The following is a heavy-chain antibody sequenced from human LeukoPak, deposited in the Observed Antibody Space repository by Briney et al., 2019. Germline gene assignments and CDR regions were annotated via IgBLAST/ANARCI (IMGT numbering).Heavy chain of an antibody. Sequence: GASVKVSCKASGYTFTGYYMHWVRQAPGQGLEWMGWINPNSGGTNYAQKFQGRVTMTRDTSISTAYMELSRLRSDDTAVYYCARTIAVAARGVGYWGQGTLVTVSS. CDR1: GYTFTGYY. J-gene: IGHJ4*02. D-gene: IGHD6-19*01. CDR3: ARTIAVAARGVGY. V-gene: IGHV1-2*02. CDR2: INPNSGGT.